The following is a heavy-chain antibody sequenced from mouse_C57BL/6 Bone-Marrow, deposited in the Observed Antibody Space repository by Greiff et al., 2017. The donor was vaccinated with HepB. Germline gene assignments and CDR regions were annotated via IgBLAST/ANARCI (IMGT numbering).Heavy chain of an antibody. CDR2: ISYDGSN. CDR1: GYSITSGYY. Sequence: EVKLQESGPGLVKPSQSLSLTCSVTGYSITSGYYWNWIRQFPGNKLEWMGYISYDGSNNYNPSLKNRISITRDTSKNQFFLKLNSVTTEDTATYYCARALEIDRGQGTLVTVSA. CDR3: ARALEID. J-gene: IGHJ3*01. V-gene: IGHV3-6*01.